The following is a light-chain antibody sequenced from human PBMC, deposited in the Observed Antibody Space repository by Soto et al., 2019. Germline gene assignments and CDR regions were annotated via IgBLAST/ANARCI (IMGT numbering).Light chain of an antibody. Sequence: EIVMTQSPATLSLSPGERAALSCRASQSINSELAWYQQKPGQPPRLLIYGASTRATGGPAGFSGSESGSEFTITISGLQSEDFAVYYCQQGHSWPLTFGHGTRLEI. V-gene: IGKV3-15*01. CDR3: QQGHSWPLT. CDR2: GAS. J-gene: IGKJ2*01. CDR1: QSINSE.